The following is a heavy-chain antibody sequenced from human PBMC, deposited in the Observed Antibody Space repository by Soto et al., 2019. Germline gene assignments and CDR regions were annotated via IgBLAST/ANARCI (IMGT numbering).Heavy chain of an antibody. CDR3: ATHYYDQIWGTYRPWYFDY. V-gene: IGHV4-39*01. J-gene: IGHJ4*02. Sequence: PSETLSLTCTVSGGSISSSTYYWGWIRQPPGEGLQWIGRIYYSGSTYYNPSLKSRVTISVDTSRSQFSLKLKSVTAADSAVYYCATHYYDQIWGTYRPWYFDYWAQGTLVTVSS. CDR2: IYYSGST. CDR1: GGSISSSTYY. D-gene: IGHD3-16*02.